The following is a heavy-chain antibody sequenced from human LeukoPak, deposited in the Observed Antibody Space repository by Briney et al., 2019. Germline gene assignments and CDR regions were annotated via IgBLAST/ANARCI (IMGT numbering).Heavy chain of an antibody. CDR1: GGSMSNYY. Sequence: SETLSLTCTLSGGSMSNYYWSWIRQPPGKGLEWIGYIYSSGTTTYNPSLKSRLTISVDTSKKQFSVNLSSVTAADTAVYYCAGRYSYGLSPYAPDVWGQGTTVTVSS. V-gene: IGHV4-59*01. J-gene: IGHJ6*02. D-gene: IGHD3-16*02. CDR2: IYSSGTT. CDR3: AGRYSYGLSPYAPDV.